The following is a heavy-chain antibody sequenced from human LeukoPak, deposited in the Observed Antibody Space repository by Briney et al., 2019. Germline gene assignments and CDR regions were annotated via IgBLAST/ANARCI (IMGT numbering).Heavy chain of an antibody. Sequence: GGSLRLSCAASGFTLSNYEMNWVRQAPGKGLECVSYIGGGTIYYADSVKGRLTISRDNSKNTLYLQMNSLRAEDTAVYYCARGPDCSSTSCFPPYKYYMDVWGKGTTVTVSS. V-gene: IGHV3-48*03. CDR2: IGGGTI. D-gene: IGHD2-2*01. J-gene: IGHJ6*03. CDR3: ARGPDCSSTSCFPPYKYYMDV. CDR1: GFTLSNYE.